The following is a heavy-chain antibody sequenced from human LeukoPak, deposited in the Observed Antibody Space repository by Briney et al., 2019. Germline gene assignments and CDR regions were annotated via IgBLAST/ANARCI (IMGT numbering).Heavy chain of an antibody. CDR1: GFTFSTYT. V-gene: IGHV3-48*04. CDR3: ARDPSRMTVADNYYFDY. Sequence: GGSLRLSCAASGFTFSTYTMNWVRQTPGKGLEWVSFISSSSGTIYYADSVKGRFTISRDNAKNSLFLQMNSPRAEDTAVYYCARDPSRMTVADNYYFDYWGQGTLVTVSS. CDR2: ISSSSGTI. J-gene: IGHJ4*02. D-gene: IGHD6-19*01.